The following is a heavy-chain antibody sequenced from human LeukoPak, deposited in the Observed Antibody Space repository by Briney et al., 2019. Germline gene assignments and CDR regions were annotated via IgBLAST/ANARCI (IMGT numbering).Heavy chain of an antibody. CDR3: AKDRYYDNTGDHYESEY. CDR1: GFTFSTYG. CDR2: VSGSGGST. Sequence: GGSLRLSCAASGFTFSTYGMSWVRQAPGKGLDWVSAVSGSGGSTHYADSVTGRFTISRDNSKNTLYLQMNSLRAEDTAVYYCAKDRYYDNTGDHYESEYWGQGTLVTVSS. V-gene: IGHV3-23*01. J-gene: IGHJ4*02. D-gene: IGHD3-22*01.